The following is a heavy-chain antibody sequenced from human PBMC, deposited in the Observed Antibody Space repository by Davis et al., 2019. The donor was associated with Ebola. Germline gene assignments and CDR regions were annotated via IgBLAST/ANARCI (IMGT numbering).Heavy chain of an antibody. CDR1: GFTFSDYY. V-gene: IGHV3-15*01. CDR3: TTDGTLYCTNGVCYYYYGMDV. J-gene: IGHJ6*02. Sequence: GESLKISCAASGFTFSDYYMSWIRQAPGKGLEWVGRIKSKTDGGTTDYAAPVKGRFTISRDDSKNTLYLQMNSLKTEDTAVYYCTTDGTLYCTNGVCYYYYGMDVWGQGTTVTVSS. D-gene: IGHD2-8*01. CDR2: IKSKTDGGTT.